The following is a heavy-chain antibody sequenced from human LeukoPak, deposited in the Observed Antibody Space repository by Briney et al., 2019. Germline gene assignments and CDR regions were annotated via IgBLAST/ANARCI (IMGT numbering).Heavy chain of an antibody. D-gene: IGHD3-9*01. V-gene: IGHV3-48*01. CDR2: ISSSSSTI. CDR1: GFTFSSYS. Sequence: PGGSLRLSCAASGFTFSSYSMNWVRQAPGKGLEWVSYISSSSSTIYYADSVKGRFTISRGNAKNSLYLQMNSLRAEDTAVYYCARVEDYDTYWGQGTLVTVSS. J-gene: IGHJ4*02. CDR3: ARVEDYDTY.